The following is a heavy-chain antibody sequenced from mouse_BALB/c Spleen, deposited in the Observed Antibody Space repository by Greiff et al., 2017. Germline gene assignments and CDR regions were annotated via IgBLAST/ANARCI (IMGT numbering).Heavy chain of an antibody. V-gene: IGHV3-6*02. CDR2: ISYDGSN. Sequence: EVKLQESGPGLVKPSQSLSLTCSVTGYSITSGYYWNWIRQFPGNKLEWMGYISYDGSNNYNPSLKNRISITRDTSKNQFFLKLNSVTTEDTATYYCARGSIYYGSKGDYFDYWGQGTTLTVSS. CDR1: GYSITSGYY. CDR3: ARGSIYYGSKGDYFDY. D-gene: IGHD1-1*01. J-gene: IGHJ2*01.